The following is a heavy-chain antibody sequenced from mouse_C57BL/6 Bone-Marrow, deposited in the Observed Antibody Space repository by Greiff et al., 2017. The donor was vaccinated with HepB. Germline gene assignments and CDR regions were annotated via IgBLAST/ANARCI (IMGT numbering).Heavy chain of an antibody. CDR1: GYTFTSYW. V-gene: IGHV1-52*01. Sequence: VQLQQPGAELVRPGSSVKLSCKASGYTFTSYWMHWVKQRPIQGLEWIGNIDPSDSETHYNQKFKDKATLTVDKSSSTAYMQLSSLTSEDSAVYYCARDYPDAMDYWGQGTSVTVSS. CDR2: IDPSDSET. J-gene: IGHJ4*01. CDR3: ARDYPDAMDY. D-gene: IGHD2-4*01.